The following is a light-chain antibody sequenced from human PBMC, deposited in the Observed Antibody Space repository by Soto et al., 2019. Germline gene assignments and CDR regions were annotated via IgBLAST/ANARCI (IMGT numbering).Light chain of an antibody. Sequence: DIQMTQSPSSLSASVGDRVTITCRASQSISSYLNWYQQKPGKAPKFLIYLASSLQSGVPSRFSGSGSGTDFTLTITSLQPEDFATYYCQQSYRNPRTFGLGTKVDIK. CDR1: QSISSY. V-gene: IGKV1-39*01. J-gene: IGKJ1*01. CDR2: LAS. CDR3: QQSYRNPRT.